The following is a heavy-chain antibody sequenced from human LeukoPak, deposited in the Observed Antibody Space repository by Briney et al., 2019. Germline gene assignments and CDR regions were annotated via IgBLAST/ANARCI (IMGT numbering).Heavy chain of an antibody. CDR2: INHSGST. Sequence: SETLSLTCAVYGGSFSGYYWSWIRQPPGKGLEWIGEINHSGSTNYNPSLKSRVTISVDTSKNQFSLKLSSVTAADTAVYYCARHRSSGRYDAFDIWGQGTMVTVSS. J-gene: IGHJ3*02. V-gene: IGHV4-34*01. D-gene: IGHD3-22*01. CDR1: GGSFSGYY. CDR3: ARHRSSGRYDAFDI.